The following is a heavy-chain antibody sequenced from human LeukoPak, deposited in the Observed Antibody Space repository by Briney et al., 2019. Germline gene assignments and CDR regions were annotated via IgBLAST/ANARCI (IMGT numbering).Heavy chain of an antibody. CDR1: GYTFTSYD. CDR2: INPNTGDT. J-gene: IGHJ4*02. CDR3: AVAPGDY. Sequence: ASVKVSCKASGYTFTSYDINWVRQAPGQGLEWMGWINPNTGDTNYAQKFQGRVTMTRDTSITTVYMEIGRLTSDDTALFYCAVAPGDYWGQGTLVTVSS. V-gene: IGHV1-2*02. D-gene: IGHD2-21*01.